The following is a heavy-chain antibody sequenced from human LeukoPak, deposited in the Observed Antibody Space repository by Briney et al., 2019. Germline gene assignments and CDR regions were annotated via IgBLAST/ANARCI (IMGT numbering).Heavy chain of an antibody. Sequence: SETLSLTCAVYGGSFSGYYWSWIRQPPGKGLEWIGEINHSGSTNYNPSLKSRVTISVVTSKNQFSLKLSSVTAADTAVYYCARGSPTDCSGGSCYSEGWFDPWGQGTLVTVSS. CDR3: ARGSPTDCSGGSCYSEGWFDP. V-gene: IGHV4-34*01. CDR2: INHSGST. D-gene: IGHD2-15*01. CDR1: GGSFSGYY. J-gene: IGHJ5*02.